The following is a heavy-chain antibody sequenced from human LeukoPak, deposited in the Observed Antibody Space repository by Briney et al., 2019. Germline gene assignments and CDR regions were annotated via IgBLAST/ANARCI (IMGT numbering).Heavy chain of an antibody. V-gene: IGHV3-48*01. CDR3: ARVLHKRNYDSSTYYGY. D-gene: IGHD3-22*01. Sequence: GGSLRLSCAASGFIFSSYSMNWVRQAPGKGLEWVSYISSSSSTIYYADSVKGRFTISRDNAKNSLYLQMSSLRAEDTAVYYCARVLHKRNYDSSTYYGYWGQGTLVTVSS. J-gene: IGHJ4*02. CDR1: GFIFSSYS. CDR2: ISSSSSTI.